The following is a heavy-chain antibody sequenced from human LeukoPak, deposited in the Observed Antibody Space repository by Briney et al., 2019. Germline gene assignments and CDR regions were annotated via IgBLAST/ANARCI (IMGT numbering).Heavy chain of an antibody. CDR2: ISSSGSTI. D-gene: IGHD6-19*01. CDR1: GFTFSSYE. CDR3: ARDWIAVAGTHYYYGMDV. V-gene: IGHV3-48*03. J-gene: IGHJ6*04. Sequence: PGGSLRLSCAASGFTFSSYEMNWVRQAPGKGLEWVSYISSSGSTIYCADSVKGRFTISRDNAKNSLYLQMNSLRAEDTAVYYCARDWIAVAGTHYYYGMDVWGKGTTVTVSS.